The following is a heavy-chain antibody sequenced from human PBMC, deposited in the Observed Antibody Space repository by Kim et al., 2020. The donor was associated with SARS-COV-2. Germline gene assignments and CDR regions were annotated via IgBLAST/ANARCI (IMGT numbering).Heavy chain of an antibody. J-gene: IGHJ6*02. CDR3: TTNVVWDKYNWIFYYYFGMHV. V-gene: IGHV3-15*01. CDR1: GFTFSNDW. CDR2: IKSKSDGGTT. Sequence: GGSLRLSCAASGFTFSNDWMRWVRQAPGKGLEWVGRIKSKSDGGTTDYASPVKRRFTISRDDSKNTLYLQMSSLKTEDTAVYYCTTNVVWDKYNWIFYYYFGMHVWGQGTTVTVSS. D-gene: IGHD1-20*01.